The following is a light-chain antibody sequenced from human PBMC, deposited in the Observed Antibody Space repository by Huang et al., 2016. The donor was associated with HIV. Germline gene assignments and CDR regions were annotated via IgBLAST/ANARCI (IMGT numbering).Light chain of an antibody. CDR2: AAS. J-gene: IGKJ4*01. V-gene: IGKV1-27*01. CDR1: QGISNY. Sequence: DIQMTQSPFSLSASVGDRVTITCLASQGISNYLAWYQQKPGKVPKVLIYAASTLQSGVPSRFSCSGSGTDFTLTISSLQPEDVATYYCQKYNSVPLIFGGGTKVEIK. CDR3: QKYNSVPLI.